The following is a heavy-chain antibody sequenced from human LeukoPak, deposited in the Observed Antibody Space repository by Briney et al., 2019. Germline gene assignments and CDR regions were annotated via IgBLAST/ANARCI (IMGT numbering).Heavy chain of an antibody. Sequence: GGSLRLSCAVSGVYWMSWVGQAPGKGLEWVANINQDGSVIYYVDSVKGRFTISRDNAKNSLYLQMNSLRAEDTGVYYCATSSGAPGNMWGQGTLATVSS. CDR2: INQDGSVI. V-gene: IGHV3-7*01. D-gene: IGHD2-8*02. CDR1: GVYW. CDR3: ATSSGAPGNM. J-gene: IGHJ4*02.